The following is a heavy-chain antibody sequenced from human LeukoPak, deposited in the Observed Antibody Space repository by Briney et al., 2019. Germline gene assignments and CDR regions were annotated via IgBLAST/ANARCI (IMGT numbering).Heavy chain of an antibody. Sequence: ASVKVSCKASGYTFISYSISWVRQAPGQGLEWMGWISAYNGNTNYAQNLQGRATMTTDTSMSTAYMELSSLRSDDTAVYYCARGPRDGLNYWGQGTLVTVSS. D-gene: IGHD5-24*01. J-gene: IGHJ4*02. CDR1: GYTFISYS. V-gene: IGHV1-18*01. CDR2: ISAYNGNT. CDR3: ARGPRDGLNY.